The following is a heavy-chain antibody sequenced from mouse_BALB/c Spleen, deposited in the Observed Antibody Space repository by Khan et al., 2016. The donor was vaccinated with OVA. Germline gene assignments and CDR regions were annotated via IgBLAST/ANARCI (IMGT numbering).Heavy chain of an antibody. CDR3: ARHGKGKGDGMDY. V-gene: IGHV5-12*02. CDR1: GFTFSDYY. D-gene: IGHD4-1*01. J-gene: IGHJ4*01. Sequence: EVELVESGGGLVQPGGSLKLSCATSGFTFSDYYMYWFRQTPEKRLEWVAYISNGGGNTYYPDTVKGRFTISRDNAKNTLYLQMSRLRSEDTALYYCARHGKGKGDGMDYWGQGTSVTVSA. CDR2: ISNGGGNT.